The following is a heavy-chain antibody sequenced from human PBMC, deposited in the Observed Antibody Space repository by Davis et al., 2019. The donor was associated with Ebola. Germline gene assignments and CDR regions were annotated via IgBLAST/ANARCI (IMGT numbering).Heavy chain of an antibody. D-gene: IGHD3-3*01. CDR2: IYYSGST. CDR3: AGLRFLEWLSLVMDV. V-gene: IGHV4-59*01. CDR1: GGSISSYY. Sequence: MPSETLSLTCTVSGGSISSYYWSWIRQPPGKGLEWIGYIYYSGSTNYNPSLKSRVTISVDTSKNQFSLKLSSVTAADTAVYYCAGLRFLEWLSLVMDVWGQGTTVTVSS. J-gene: IGHJ6*02.